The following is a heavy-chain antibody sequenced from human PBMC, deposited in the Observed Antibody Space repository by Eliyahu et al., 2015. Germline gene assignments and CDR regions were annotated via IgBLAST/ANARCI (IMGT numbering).Heavy chain of an antibody. J-gene: IGHJ6*02. D-gene: IGHD2-2*02. CDR3: ARRRYYCDTTSCYKEYYYGLDV. CDR1: GGSINYYY. V-gene: IGHV4-59*08. CDR2: IYYRGAT. Sequence: QVQLQESGPGLVKPSETLSLTCTVXGGSINYYYWSWIRXPPGKGLEWIGXIYYRGATNYNPSLKSRVTMSVDTSKNHFSLKLTSVTAADTAVYYCARRRYYCDTTSCYKEYYYGLDVWGQGTTVTVSS.